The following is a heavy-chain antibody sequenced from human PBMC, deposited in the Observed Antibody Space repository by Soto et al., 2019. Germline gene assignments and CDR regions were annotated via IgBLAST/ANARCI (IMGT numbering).Heavy chain of an antibody. CDR1: GYSFTSYW. J-gene: IGHJ5*02. V-gene: IGHV5-51*01. D-gene: IGHD2-15*01. CDR2: IYPGDSDT. Sequence: PGESLKISCKGSGYSFTSYWIGWVRQMPGKGLEWMGIIYPGDSDTKYSPSFQGQVTISADKSISTAYMELTSLRSEDTAVYYCAREPLCGGRCYDNYFDPWGQGTLVTVSS. CDR3: AREPLCGGRCYDNYFDP.